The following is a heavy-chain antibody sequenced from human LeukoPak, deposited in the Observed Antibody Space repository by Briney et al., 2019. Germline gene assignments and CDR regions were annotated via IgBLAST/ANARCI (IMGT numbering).Heavy chain of an antibody. V-gene: IGHV4-30-2*01. Sequence: ASETLSLTCTVSGGSISSGGYYWSWIRQPPGKGLEWIGYIYHSGSTYYNPSLKSRVTISVDRSKNQFSLKLSSVTAADTAVYYCARGGLVGATTDYWGQGTLVTVSS. CDR2: IYHSGST. D-gene: IGHD1-26*01. CDR3: ARGGLVGATTDY. J-gene: IGHJ4*02. CDR1: GGSISSGGYY.